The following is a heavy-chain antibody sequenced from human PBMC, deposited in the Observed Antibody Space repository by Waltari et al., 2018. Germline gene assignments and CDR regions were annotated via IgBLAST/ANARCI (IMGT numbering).Heavy chain of an antibody. D-gene: IGHD2-2*03. CDR3: SRQVLGYCTSAACRRLES. CDR2: VYHDGTT. Sequence: QLQESGPGWGKPSETLSPTCDVSGYALNRGFYWGCIRQPPGKGLEWVATVYHDGTTFYNPSLNSRATTSMDTSRNQFSLKLRSVTAADTAVYFCSRQVLGYCTSAACRRLESWGQGTLVTVSS. V-gene: IGHV4-38-2*01. J-gene: IGHJ4*02. CDR1: GYALNRGFY.